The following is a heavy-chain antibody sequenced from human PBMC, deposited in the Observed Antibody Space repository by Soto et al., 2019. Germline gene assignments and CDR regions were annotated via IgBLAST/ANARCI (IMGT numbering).Heavy chain of an antibody. V-gene: IGHV3-73*01. J-gene: IGHJ6*02. Sequence: GGSLRLSCAASGFTFSNAWMNWVRQAPGKGLEWVGRIRSKANSYATAYAASVKGRFTISRDDSKNTAYLQMNSLKTEDTAVYYCTRQTAYGSGSYYYYYGMDVWGQGTTVTVSS. CDR3: TRQTAYGSGSYYYYYGMDV. CDR2: IRSKANSYAT. D-gene: IGHD3-10*01. CDR1: GFTFSNAW.